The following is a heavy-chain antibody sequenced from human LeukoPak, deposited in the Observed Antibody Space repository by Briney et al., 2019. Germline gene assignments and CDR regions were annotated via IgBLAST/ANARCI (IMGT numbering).Heavy chain of an antibody. D-gene: IGHD3-10*01. J-gene: IGHJ1*01. Sequence: PSETLSLTCTVSDGSISSDSFYWGWIRQPPGKGLEWIGSMFYSGYKTGTTYYNPSLESRVTISVDTSKNLCSLKLTSVTAADTAVYYCVGEEYGTGSYYKSSVWGQRALVTVSS. CDR2: MFYSGYKTGTT. V-gene: IGHV4-39*01. CDR1: DGSISSDSFY. CDR3: VGEEYGTGSYYKSSV.